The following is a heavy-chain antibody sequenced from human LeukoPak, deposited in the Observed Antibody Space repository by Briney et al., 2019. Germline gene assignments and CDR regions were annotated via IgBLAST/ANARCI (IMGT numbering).Heavy chain of an antibody. CDR3: ARAFGLTDY. V-gene: IGHV3-48*02. CDR1: GFTVSSYS. D-gene: IGHD3/OR15-3a*01. J-gene: IGHJ4*02. CDR2: ISSSSSTI. Sequence: GRSLRLSCAASGFTVSSYSMNWVRQAPGKGLEWVSYISSSSSTIYYADSVKGRFTISRDNAKNSLYLQMNGLRDEDTAVCYCARAFGLTDYWGQGTLVTVSS.